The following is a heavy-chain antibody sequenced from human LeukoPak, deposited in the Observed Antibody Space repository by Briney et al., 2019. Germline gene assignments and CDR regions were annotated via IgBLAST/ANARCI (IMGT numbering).Heavy chain of an antibody. J-gene: IGHJ4*02. V-gene: IGHV5-10-1*01. CDR3: ARQTTVTTQSDY. D-gene: IGHD4-17*01. CDR1: GYIFSNYW. Sequence: GESLKISCKGSGYIFSNYWISWVRQMPGKALEWMGRIDPIDSYTNYSPSLQGHVTMSVDKSTSTAYLQWSSLKASDTAMYYCARQTTVTTQSDYWGQGTLVTVSS. CDR2: IDPIDSYT.